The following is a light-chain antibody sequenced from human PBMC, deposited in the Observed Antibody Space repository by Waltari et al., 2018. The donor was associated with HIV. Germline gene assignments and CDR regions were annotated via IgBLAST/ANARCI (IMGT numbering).Light chain of an antibody. J-gene: IGLJ2*01. CDR1: SSNIGRHY. CDR3: AAWDGSLSAYVL. Sequence: QSVLTQPPSASGTSGQRVTISCSGSSSNIGRHYVYWYLQIPRTAPKLRINRNNHRPKGVPDRFSCSKSGTSASLAISGLRSDDEADYYCAAWDGSLSAYVLFGGGTKLTVL. CDR2: RNN. V-gene: IGLV1-47*01.